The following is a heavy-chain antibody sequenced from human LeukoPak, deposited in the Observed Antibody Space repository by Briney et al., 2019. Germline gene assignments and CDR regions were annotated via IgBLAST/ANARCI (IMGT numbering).Heavy chain of an antibody. Sequence: GGSLRLSCAASGFTFNTYAMSWVRQAPGKGLEWVSSISGGGDTTNYADSVKGRFTISRDNSKNTLYLQMNSLRAEDTAVYYCAKDGYRGYSYGFHYYYMDVWGKGTTVTISS. D-gene: IGHD5-18*01. CDR3: AKDGYRGYSYGFHYYYMDV. CDR1: GFTFNTYA. V-gene: IGHV3-23*01. J-gene: IGHJ6*03. CDR2: ISGGGDTT.